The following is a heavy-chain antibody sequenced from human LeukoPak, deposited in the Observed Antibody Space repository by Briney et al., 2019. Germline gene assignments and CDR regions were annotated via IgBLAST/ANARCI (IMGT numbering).Heavy chain of an antibody. J-gene: IGHJ4*02. CDR2: IRKDGSEK. CDR1: GFSFSNDW. CDR3: ARGTIAAAGYYYFDY. V-gene: IGHV3-7*04. Sequence: GGSLRLSCAASGFSFSNDWMNWVRQAPGKGLEWVANIRKDGSEKHYVDSVTGRFTISRDNAKNSLYLQMNSLRAEDTAVYYCARGTIAAAGYYYFDYWGQGTQVTVSS. D-gene: IGHD6-13*01.